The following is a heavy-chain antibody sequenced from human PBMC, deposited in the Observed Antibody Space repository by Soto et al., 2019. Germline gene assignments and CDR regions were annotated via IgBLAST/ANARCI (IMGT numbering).Heavy chain of an antibody. CDR2: ISGSGGST. V-gene: IGHV3-23*01. CDR1: GFTFSSYA. Sequence: GGSLRLSCAASGFTFSSYAMSWVRQAPGKGLEWVSAISGSGGSTYYADSVKGRFTISRDNSKNTLYLQMNSLRAEDTAVYYCAKGLGKLVDTAALDYWGQGTLVTVSS. D-gene: IGHD5-18*01. CDR3: AKGLGKLVDTAALDY. J-gene: IGHJ4*02.